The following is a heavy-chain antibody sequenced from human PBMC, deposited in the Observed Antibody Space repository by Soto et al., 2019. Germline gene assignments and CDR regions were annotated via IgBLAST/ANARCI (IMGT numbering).Heavy chain of an antibody. CDR1: GGSISSGDYY. CDR2: IYYSGST. V-gene: IGHV4-30-4*01. J-gene: IGHJ4*02. Sequence: QVQLQESGPGLVKLSQTLSLTCTVSGGSISSGDYYWSWIRKPPGKGLEWIAYIYYSGSTYYNLSLKSRVTISLDRSTNQFSRKLSSVTGANTAVYYCSREVRVGILPIRAHFDYWGQGTLVTVSS. CDR3: SREVRVGILPIRAHFDY. D-gene: IGHD2-21*01.